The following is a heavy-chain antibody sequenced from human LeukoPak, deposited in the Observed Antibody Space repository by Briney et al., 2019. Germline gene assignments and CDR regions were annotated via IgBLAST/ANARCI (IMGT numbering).Heavy chain of an antibody. CDR3: ARLPMGGYSSSWFPGY. J-gene: IGHJ4*02. CDR2: MNPNSGNT. CDR1: GYTFTSYD. Sequence: ASVKVSCKASGYTFTSYDINWVRQATGQGLEWMGWMNPNSGNTGYAQKFQGRVTITRNTSISTAYMELSRLRSDDTAVYYCARLPMGGYSSSWFPGYWGQGTLVTVSS. D-gene: IGHD6-13*01. V-gene: IGHV1-8*03.